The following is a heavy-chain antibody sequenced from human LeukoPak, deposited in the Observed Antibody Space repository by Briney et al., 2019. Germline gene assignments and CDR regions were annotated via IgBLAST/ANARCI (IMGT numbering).Heavy chain of an antibody. J-gene: IGHJ4*02. D-gene: IGHD3-22*01. CDR3: AKDPGTYYYDSSYYTG. CDR2: ISGHTRDT. CDR1: GFTFSSYA. Sequence: GGSLRLSCAASGFTFSSYAMSWVRQVPGKGLEWVSSISGHTRDTYYEDSVKGRFTVSRDNSKNTLYLQMNSLRAEDTAVYYCAKDPGTYYYDSSYYTGWGQGALVTVSS. V-gene: IGHV3-23*01.